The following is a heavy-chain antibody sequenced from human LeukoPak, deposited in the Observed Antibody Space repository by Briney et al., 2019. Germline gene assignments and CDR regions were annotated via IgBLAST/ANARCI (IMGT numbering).Heavy chain of an antibody. J-gene: IGHJ5*02. Sequence: ASVKVSCKASGYTFTSYGISWVRQAPGQGLEWMGWISAYNGNTNYAQKLQGRVTMTTDTSTSTAYMELSRLRSDDTAVYYCARTRYRIAAAVVESWFDPWGQGTLVTVSS. CDR3: ARTRYRIAAAVVESWFDP. D-gene: IGHD6-13*01. V-gene: IGHV1-18*01. CDR1: GYTFTSYG. CDR2: ISAYNGNT.